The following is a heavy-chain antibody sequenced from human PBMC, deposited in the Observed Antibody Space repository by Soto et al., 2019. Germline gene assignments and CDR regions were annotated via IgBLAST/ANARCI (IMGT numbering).Heavy chain of an antibody. D-gene: IGHD3-16*01. CDR3: APAEGGSYYFDY. V-gene: IGHV1-69*05. J-gene: IGHJ4*02. CDR1: GGTFSSYA. Sequence: QVQLVQSGAEVKKPGSSVKVSCKASGGTFSSYAISWVRQAPGQGLGWMGGIIPIFGTANYAQKFQGRVTITPDEATSAAYMELSSVRSEDTAVYYCAPAEGGSYYFDYWGEGTLVTVSS. CDR2: IIPIFGTA.